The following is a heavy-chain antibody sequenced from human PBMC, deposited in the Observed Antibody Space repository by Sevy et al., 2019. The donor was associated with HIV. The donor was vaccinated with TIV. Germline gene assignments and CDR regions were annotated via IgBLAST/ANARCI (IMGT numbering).Heavy chain of an antibody. D-gene: IGHD6-6*01. CDR2: ISSSSSYI. CDR1: GFTFSSYS. J-gene: IGHJ4*02. CDR3: ARETGGEYSSSSVDY. Sequence: GESLKISCAASGFTFSSYSMNWVRQAPGKGLEWVSSISSSSSYIYYADSVKGRFTISRDNAKNSLYLQMNSLRAEDTAVYYCARETGGEYSSSSVDYWGQGTLVTVSS. V-gene: IGHV3-21*01.